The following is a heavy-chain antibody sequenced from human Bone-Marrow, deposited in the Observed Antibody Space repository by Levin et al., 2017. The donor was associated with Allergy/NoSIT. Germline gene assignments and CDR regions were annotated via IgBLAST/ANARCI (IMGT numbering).Heavy chain of an antibody. J-gene: IGHJ4*02. CDR2: VDPEDGET. CDR3: ATDFGSSGSQPFDH. V-gene: IGHV1-69-2*01. CDR1: GYPFTDYY. Sequence: KISCKASGYPFTDYYMHWVQQAPGKGLEWMGLVDPEDGETRYAEKFKGRVTMSGDTSADTVYMELSSLTSEDTAVYYCATDFGSSGSQPFDHWGQGTLVTVSS. D-gene: IGHD1-26*01.